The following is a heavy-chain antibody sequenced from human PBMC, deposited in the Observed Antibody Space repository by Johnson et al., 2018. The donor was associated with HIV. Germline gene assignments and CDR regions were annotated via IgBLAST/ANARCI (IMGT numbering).Heavy chain of an antibody. CDR3: ASIDAFDI. Sequence: QMMLVESGGGEVRPGGSLRLACVASGFIFDDYGLTWVRQAPGKGLEWVAVISYDGSNKYYADSVKGRFTISRDNSKNTLYLQMNSVRAEDTAVYYCASIDAFDIWGQGTMVTVSS. CDR1: GFIFDDYG. CDR2: ISYDGSNK. V-gene: IGHV3-30*03. J-gene: IGHJ3*02.